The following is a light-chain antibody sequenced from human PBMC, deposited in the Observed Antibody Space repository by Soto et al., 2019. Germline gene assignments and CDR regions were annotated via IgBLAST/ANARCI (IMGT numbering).Light chain of an antibody. CDR2: TYN. CDR3: AAWDDSLNGYV. CDR1: SSNIGSNS. V-gene: IGLV1-44*01. Sequence: QSVLTQPPSASGTPGQRGTISCSGTSSNIGSNSVRWYQQLPGTAPKLIIYTYNQRPSGVPDRFSGSKSGTSAPLAISGLQSGNEAEYYCAAWDDSLNGYVFGTGTKGTVL. J-gene: IGLJ1*01.